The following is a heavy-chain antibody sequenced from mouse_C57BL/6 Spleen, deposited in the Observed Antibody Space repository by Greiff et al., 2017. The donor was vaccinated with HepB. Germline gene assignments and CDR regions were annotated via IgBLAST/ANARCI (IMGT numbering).Heavy chain of an antibody. D-gene: IGHD4-1*01. CDR3: ARANWDYFDY. Sequence: EVQLQQSGAELVKPGASVKLSCTASGFNIKDYYMHWVKQRTEQGLEWIGRIDPEDGDTKYAPKFQGKATITADTSSNTAYLQLSSLTSEDTAVYYCARANWDYFDYWGQGTTLTVSS. CDR1: GFNIKDYY. J-gene: IGHJ2*01. CDR2: IDPEDGDT. V-gene: IGHV14-2*01.